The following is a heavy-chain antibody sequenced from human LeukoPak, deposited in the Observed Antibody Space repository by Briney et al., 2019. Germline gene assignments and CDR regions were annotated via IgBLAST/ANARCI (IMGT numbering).Heavy chain of an antibody. CDR2: INHSGST. CDR3: ARELSGSPFDP. V-gene: IGHV4-30-2*01. D-gene: IGHD3-16*02. CDR1: GGSISSGGYY. J-gene: IGHJ5*02. Sequence: SQTLSLTCTVSGGSISSGGYYWSWIRQPPGKGLEWIGYINHSGSTYYNPSLKSRVTISVDRSKNQFSLKLSSVTAADTAVYYCARELSGSPFDPWGQGTLVTVSS.